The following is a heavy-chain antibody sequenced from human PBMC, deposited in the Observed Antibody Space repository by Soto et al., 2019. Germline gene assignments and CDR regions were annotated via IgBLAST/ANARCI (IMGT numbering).Heavy chain of an antibody. V-gene: IGHV3-15*01. CDR3: TTDLWRIDVGVGSTGYFNP. D-gene: IGHD2-15*01. CDR1: GFTFSDAW. Sequence: GGSLRLSCAASGFTFSDAWMSWVRQAPGKGLDWVGRIKSKSDGGTTEYAAPERGRFTITRNDSKNTLYQQMNSLKTEDTAVYYCTTDLWRIDVGVGSTGYFNPWGQGTPVTVSS. CDR2: IKSKSDGGTT. J-gene: IGHJ5*02.